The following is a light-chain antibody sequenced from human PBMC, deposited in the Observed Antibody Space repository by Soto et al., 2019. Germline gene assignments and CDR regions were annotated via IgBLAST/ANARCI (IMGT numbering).Light chain of an antibody. CDR2: DAS. CDR1: QSISNR. CDR3: QHYGGMWA. Sequence: DIQMTQSPSTLSASVGDRVTITCRAGQSISNRLAWYQQKPGKAPKVVIYDASSLESGVPSRFSGSGSGTEFILTINSLQPDDFATYCCQHYGGMWAFGQGTKVEIK. V-gene: IGKV1-5*01. J-gene: IGKJ1*01.